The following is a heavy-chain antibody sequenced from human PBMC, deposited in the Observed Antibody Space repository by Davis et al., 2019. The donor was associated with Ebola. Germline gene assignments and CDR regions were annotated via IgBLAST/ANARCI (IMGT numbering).Heavy chain of an antibody. CDR3: ARHPAYYYDSSGYNSYWYFDL. CDR1: GYSISSGYY. V-gene: IGHV4-38-2*02. Sequence: MPSETLSLTCTVSGYSISSGYYWGWIRQPPGKGLEWIGSIYHSGSTYYNPSLKSRVTISVDTSKNQFSLKLSSVTAADTAVYYCARHPAYYYDSSGYNSYWYFDLWGRGTLVTVSS. CDR2: IYHSGST. D-gene: IGHD3-22*01. J-gene: IGHJ2*01.